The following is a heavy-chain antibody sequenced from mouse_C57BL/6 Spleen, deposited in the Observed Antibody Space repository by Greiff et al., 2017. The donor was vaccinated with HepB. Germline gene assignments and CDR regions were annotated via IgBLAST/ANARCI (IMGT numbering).Heavy chain of an antibody. J-gene: IGHJ4*01. D-gene: IGHD3-3*01. CDR1: GFSLTSYA. Sequence: VQLKESGPGLVAPSQSLSITCTVSGFSLTSYAISWVRQPPGKGLEWLGVIWTGGGTNYNSALKSRLSISKDNSKSQVFLKMNSLQTDDTARYYCARTRAAGGNYAMDYWGQGTSVTVSS. V-gene: IGHV2-9-1*01. CDR3: ARTRAAGGNYAMDY. CDR2: IWTGGGT.